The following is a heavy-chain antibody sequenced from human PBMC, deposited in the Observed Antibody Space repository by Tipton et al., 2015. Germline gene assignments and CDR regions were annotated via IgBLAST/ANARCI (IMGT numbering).Heavy chain of an antibody. CDR1: GFTFSSYS. CDR2: ISSSSSYI. Sequence: SLRLSCAASGFTFSSYSMNWVRQAPGKGLEWVSSISSSSSYIYYADSVKGRFTISRDNAKNSLYLQMNSLRAEDTAVYYCARISKVATIYYYYGMDVWGQGTTVTVSS. V-gene: IGHV3-21*01. J-gene: IGHJ6*02. CDR3: ARISKVATIYYYYGMDV. D-gene: IGHD5-12*01.